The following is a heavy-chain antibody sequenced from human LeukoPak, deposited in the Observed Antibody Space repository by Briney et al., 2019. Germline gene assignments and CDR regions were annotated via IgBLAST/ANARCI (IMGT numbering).Heavy chain of an antibody. D-gene: IGHD3-3*01. J-gene: IGHJ3*02. CDR2: ISGDGGST. CDR3: AKIGLDLRDAFDI. CDR1: GFTFDRYA. Sequence: GGSLRLSCAASGFTFDRYAMHWVRQAPGKGLEWVSLISGDGGSTYYADSVKGRFTISSDNSQNSLHLQMNSLTTEDTALYWCAKIGLDLRDAFDIWGQGTMVTVSS. V-gene: IGHV3-43*02.